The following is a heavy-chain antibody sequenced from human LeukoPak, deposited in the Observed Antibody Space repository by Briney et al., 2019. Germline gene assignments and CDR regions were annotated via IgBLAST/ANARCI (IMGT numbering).Heavy chain of an antibody. CDR1: GFTFSSYA. V-gene: IGHV3-23*01. D-gene: IGHD2-2*01. J-gene: IGHJ6*02. CDR3: AKRPADCSSTTCPLINYYYYGMDV. Sequence: GGSLRLSCAASGFTFSSYAMSWVRQAPGKGLEWVSAISGSGGSTYYADSVKGRFTISRDNSKNTLYLQMNSLRAEDTAVYYCAKRPADCSSTTCPLINYYYYGMDVWGQGTTVTVSS. CDR2: ISGSGGST.